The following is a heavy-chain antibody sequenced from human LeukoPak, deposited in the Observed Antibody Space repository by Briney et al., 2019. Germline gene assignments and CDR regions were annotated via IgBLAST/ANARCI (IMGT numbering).Heavy chain of an antibody. CDR1: GFTFSSYA. Sequence: PGRSLRLSCAASGFTFSSYAMHWVRQAPGKGLEWVAVISYDGSNKYYADSVKGRFTISRDNSKNTLYLQMNSLRAEDTAVYYCARADRSSYFDYWGQGTLVTVSS. CDR3: ARADRSSYFDY. V-gene: IGHV3-30*01. D-gene: IGHD3-22*01. J-gene: IGHJ4*02. CDR2: ISYDGSNK.